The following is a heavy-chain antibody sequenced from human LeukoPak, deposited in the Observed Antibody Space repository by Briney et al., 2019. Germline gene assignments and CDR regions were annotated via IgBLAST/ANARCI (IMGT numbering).Heavy chain of an antibody. Sequence: GGSLRLSCAASGFTFSNYEMNWVRQAPGKGLGWISYISNSGSTIYYADSVKGRFTISRDNAKNSLYLQMNSLRAEDTAIYYCARDYDILTGYFPIGLDYWGQRILVTVSS. V-gene: IGHV3-48*03. D-gene: IGHD3-9*01. J-gene: IGHJ4*01. CDR1: GFTFSNYE. CDR2: ISNSGSTI. CDR3: ARDYDILTGYFPIGLDY.